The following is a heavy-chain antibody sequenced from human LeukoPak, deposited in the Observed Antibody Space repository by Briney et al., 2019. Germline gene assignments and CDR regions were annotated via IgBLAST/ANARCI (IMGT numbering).Heavy chain of an antibody. CDR2: ITPNSGGT. Sequence: ASVKVSFKASGYTFTVYYMHWVRQAPGQGLGWMGWITPNSGGTNYAQKFQGRVTMTRDTSISTAYMELSRLRSDDTAVYYCARETPRRGETRDGYRWGQGTVVTVSS. J-gene: IGHJ4*02. V-gene: IGHV1-2*02. CDR3: ARETPRRGETRDGYR. CDR1: GYTFTVYY. D-gene: IGHD5-24*01.